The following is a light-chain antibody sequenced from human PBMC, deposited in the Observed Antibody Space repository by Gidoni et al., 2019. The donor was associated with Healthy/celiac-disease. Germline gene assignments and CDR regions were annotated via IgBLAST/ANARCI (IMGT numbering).Light chain of an antibody. CDR2: RAS. V-gene: IGKV1-5*03. Sequence: DIQMTQSPSTLFAPVGDRVTITCRASQSISSWLAWYQRKPGKAPKLLIYRASSLESGVPSRFSGSGSGTEFTLSLSSLQPDDYSTYYCQQYNSDWTFXXXTKVEIK. CDR3: QQYNSDWT. J-gene: IGKJ1*01. CDR1: QSISSW.